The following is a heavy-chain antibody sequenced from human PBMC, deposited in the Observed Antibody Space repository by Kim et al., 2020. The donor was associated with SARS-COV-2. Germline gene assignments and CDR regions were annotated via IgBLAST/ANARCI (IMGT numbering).Heavy chain of an antibody. CDR2: ISYDGSNK. V-gene: IGHV3-30*18. Sequence: GGSLRLSCAASGFTFSSYGMHWVRQAPGKGLEWVGVISYDGSNKYYADSVKGRFTISRDNSKNTLYLQMNSLRAEDTAVYYCAKDQARVGATCFDYWGQGTLVTVSS. J-gene: IGHJ4*02. CDR3: AKDQARVGATCFDY. CDR1: GFTFSSYG. D-gene: IGHD1-26*01.